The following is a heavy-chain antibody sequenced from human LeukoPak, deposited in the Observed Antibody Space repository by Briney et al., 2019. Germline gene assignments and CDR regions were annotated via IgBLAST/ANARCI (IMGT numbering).Heavy chain of an antibody. D-gene: IGHD2-2*01. V-gene: IGHV1-2*02. CDR3: ARGGCSSTICYVLKWYYYYYIDV. J-gene: IGHJ6*03. Sequence: ASVKVFCKGSGYTFTCCYMHWVRHGQAQGQGWKGWINPNNGGTNYAQEFQGRVSMTRDTSISTAYMELSRMRSDDTAVYYCARGGCSSTICYVLKWYYYYYIDVWGKGTTVTVSS. CDR1: GYTFTCCY. CDR2: INPNNGGT.